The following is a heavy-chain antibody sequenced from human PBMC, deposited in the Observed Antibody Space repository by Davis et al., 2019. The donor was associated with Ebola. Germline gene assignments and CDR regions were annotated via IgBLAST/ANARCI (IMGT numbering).Heavy chain of an antibody. CDR1: GYTFTSYA. V-gene: IGHV1-3*01. D-gene: IGHD2-2*01. CDR3: AREQYQLIGTGAFDI. J-gene: IGHJ3*02. Sequence: ASVKVSCKASGYTFTSYAMHWVRQAPGQRLEWMGWINAGNGNTKYSQKFQGRVTITRDTSASTAYMELSSLRSEDTAVYYCAREQYQLIGTGAFDIWGQGTMVTVSS. CDR2: INAGNGNT.